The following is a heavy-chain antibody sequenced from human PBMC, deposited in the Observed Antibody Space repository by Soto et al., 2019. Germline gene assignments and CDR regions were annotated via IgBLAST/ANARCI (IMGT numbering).Heavy chain of an antibody. D-gene: IGHD7-27*01. V-gene: IGHV3-66*01. CDR1: GFTVSSNY. CDR2: IYSGGST. CDR3: ARVPLGRTKHDYGDY. J-gene: IGHJ4*02. Sequence: EVQLVESGGGLVQPGGSLRLSCAASGFTVSSNYMSWVRRAPGKGLEWVSVIYSGGSTYYADSVKGRFTISRDNSKNTLYLQMNSLRAEDTAVYYCARVPLGRTKHDYGDYWGQGTLVTVSS.